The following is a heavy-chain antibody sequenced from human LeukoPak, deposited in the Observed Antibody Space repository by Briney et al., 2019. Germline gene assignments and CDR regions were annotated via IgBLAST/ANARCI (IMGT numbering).Heavy chain of an antibody. J-gene: IGHJ3*02. D-gene: IGHD2-2*02. V-gene: IGHV4-34*01. CDR2: INHSGST. CDR3: AIAPATYTPDAFDI. CDR1: GGSFSGYC. Sequence: KPSETLSLTCAVYGGSFSGYCWSWIRQPPGKGLEWIGEINHSGSTNYNPSLKSRVTISVDTSKNQFSLKLTSVTAADTAVYFCAIAPATYTPDAFDIWGQGTMVTVSS.